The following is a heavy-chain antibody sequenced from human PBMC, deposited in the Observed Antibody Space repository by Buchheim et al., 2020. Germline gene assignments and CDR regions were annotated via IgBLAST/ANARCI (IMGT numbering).Heavy chain of an antibody. J-gene: IGHJ4*02. Sequence: EVQLVESGGGLVQPGGSLRLSCAASGFTFSDFWMNWVRQAPGEGLEWVASINQRGTEKYYVDSVKGRFTVSRDNGKNSLYLQMNNVRAEDTAVYYCARDGVAEGLYFDYWGQGTL. D-gene: IGHD2-15*01. V-gene: IGHV3-7*01. CDR1: GFTFSDFW. CDR3: ARDGVAEGLYFDY. CDR2: INQRGTEK.